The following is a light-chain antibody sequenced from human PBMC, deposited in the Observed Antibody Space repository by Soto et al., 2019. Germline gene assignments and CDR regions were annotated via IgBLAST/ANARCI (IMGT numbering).Light chain of an antibody. CDR2: EFT. Sequence: QSALTQPPSASGSLGQSVTISCTGTSSDVRGYNYVSCHQQHPGKAPKLMIYEFTKRPSGVPDRFSGSKSRNTASLTVSGLQAEDEAHYYCSSFAGGGNPVLFGGGTKLTVL. CDR3: SSFAGGGNPVL. J-gene: IGLJ2*01. CDR1: SSDVRGYNY. V-gene: IGLV2-8*01.